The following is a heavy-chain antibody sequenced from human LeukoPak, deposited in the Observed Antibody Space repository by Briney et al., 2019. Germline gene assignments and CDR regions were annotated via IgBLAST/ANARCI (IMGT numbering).Heavy chain of an antibody. CDR2: IIPIYGTA. Sequence: GASVKVSCKASGGTFSSYAISWVRQAPGQGLEWMGRIIPIYGTANYAQNFQGRVTITTDESTSTAYMELSSLRSEETAVSYCARGGASTMDVWGKGTTVTVSS. J-gene: IGHJ6*03. D-gene: IGHD4/OR15-4a*01. CDR3: ARGGASTMDV. V-gene: IGHV1-69*05. CDR1: GGTFSSYA.